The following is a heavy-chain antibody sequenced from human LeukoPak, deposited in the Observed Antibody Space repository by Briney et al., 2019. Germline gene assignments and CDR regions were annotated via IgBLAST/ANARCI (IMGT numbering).Heavy chain of an antibody. CDR2: IFHSGNT. CDR1: GYSISSGYY. Sequence: PSETLSLTCAVSGYSISSGYYWGWIRQPPGKGLEWIGTIFHSGNTYYNPSLKSRVTISVDTSKNQISLKLSSVTAADTAVYYCATGWILGATLTYWGQGTLVTVSS. J-gene: IGHJ4*02. V-gene: IGHV4-38-2*01. D-gene: IGHD1-26*01. CDR3: ATGWILGATLTY.